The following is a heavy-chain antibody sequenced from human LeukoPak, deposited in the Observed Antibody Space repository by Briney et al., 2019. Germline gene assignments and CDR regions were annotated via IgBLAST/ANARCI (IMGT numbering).Heavy chain of an antibody. CDR2: FYKGDST. CDR1: GFTFSSYA. J-gene: IGHJ4*02. CDR3: AREVVSSPSYFDP. Sequence: GGSLRLSCAASGFTFSSYAMSWVRQAPGKGLEWVSFFYKGDSTYYAESVRGRFTISRDNSKNTLYLLMNSLIPEDTAVYYCAREVVSSPSYFDPWGQGTLVTVSS. D-gene: IGHD2-15*01. V-gene: IGHV3-53*01.